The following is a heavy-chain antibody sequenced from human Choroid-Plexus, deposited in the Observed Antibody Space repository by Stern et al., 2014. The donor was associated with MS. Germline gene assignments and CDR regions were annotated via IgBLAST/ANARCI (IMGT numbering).Heavy chain of an antibody. CDR1: GFSFSSFG. CDR3: AKDRKYLTFFFDF. J-gene: IGHJ4*02. CDR2: ISYDGSK. Sequence: QDQLVQSGGGVVQPGRPLRLSCAASGFSFSSFGMHWVRQAPGKGLEWVALISYDGSKDYADSVKGRFAISRDNSKNTLYLQMNSLRAEDTAVYYCAKDRKYLTFFFDFWGQGSLVTVSS. V-gene: IGHV3-30*18. D-gene: IGHD2/OR15-2a*01.